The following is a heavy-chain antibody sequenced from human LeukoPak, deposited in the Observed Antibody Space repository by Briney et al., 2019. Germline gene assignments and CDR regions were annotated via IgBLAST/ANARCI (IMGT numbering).Heavy chain of an antibody. CDR1: GGSISSGSYY. J-gene: IGHJ4*02. CDR3: ARAPSTVTPFDY. Sequence: PSQTLSLTCTVSGGSISSGSYYWSWIRQPAGKGLEWIGRIYTSGSTNYNPSLKSRVTISVDTSKNQFSLKLSSVTAADTAVYYCARAPSTVTPFDYWGQGTLVTVSS. CDR2: IYTSGST. D-gene: IGHD4-17*01. V-gene: IGHV4-61*02.